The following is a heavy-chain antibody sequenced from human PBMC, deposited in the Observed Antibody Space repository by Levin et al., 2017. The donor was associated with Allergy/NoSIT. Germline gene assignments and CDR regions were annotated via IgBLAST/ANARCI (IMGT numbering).Heavy chain of an antibody. CDR2: IYPGDSDT. V-gene: IGHV5-51*04. J-gene: IGHJ3*02. Sequence: GESLKISCKGSGYTFTNYWIAWVRQMPGKGLECMGIIYPGDSDTRYSPSFQGQVTISADKPISTAYLEWSSLKASDTAMYFCAKRGTESRYSSDIWGHGTMVTVSS. CDR3: AKRGTESRYSSDI. CDR1: GYTFTNYW. D-gene: IGHD5-18*01.